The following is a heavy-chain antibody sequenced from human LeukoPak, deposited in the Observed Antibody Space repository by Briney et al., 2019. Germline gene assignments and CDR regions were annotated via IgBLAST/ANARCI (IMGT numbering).Heavy chain of an antibody. CDR1: GGTFSSYA. D-gene: IGHD1-14*01. CDR3: ARGTGGFDY. CDR2: IIPILGIA. Sequence: GASVKVSCKASGGTFSSYAISWVRQAPGQGLEWMGRIIPILGIANYAQKFQGRVTITADKSTSTAYMELSSLRSEDTAVDYCARGTGGFDYWGQGTLVTVSS. J-gene: IGHJ4*02. V-gene: IGHV1-69*04.